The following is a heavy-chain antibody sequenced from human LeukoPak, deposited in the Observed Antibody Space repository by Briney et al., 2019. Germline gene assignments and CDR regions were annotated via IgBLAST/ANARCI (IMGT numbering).Heavy chain of an antibody. CDR1: GFTFSSYG. CDR2: ISYDGSTQ. CDR3: AKGRMMATIMISFDY. Sequence: GTSLRLSCAASGFTFSSYGMHWVRQAPGKGLEWVAVISYDGSTQYYADSAKGRFTISRGNSNNMLSLQMNSLKAEDTAVYYCAKGRMMATIMISFDYWGRGTLVTVSS. V-gene: IGHV3-30*18. J-gene: IGHJ4*02. D-gene: IGHD5-24*01.